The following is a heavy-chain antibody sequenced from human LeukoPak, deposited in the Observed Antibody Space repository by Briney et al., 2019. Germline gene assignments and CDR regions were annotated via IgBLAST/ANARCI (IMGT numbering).Heavy chain of an antibody. Sequence: GSLRLSCAASGFTFSTYSMNWVRQAPGKGLEWVSSITPSGSYIYYATSVKGRFTISRDNAKNSLYLQMNSLRAEDTAVYYCARDFSSGSIWGQGTMVTVSS. V-gene: IGHV3-21*01. J-gene: IGHJ3*02. CDR3: ARDFSSGSI. CDR1: GFTFSTYS. D-gene: IGHD6-25*01. CDR2: ITPSGSYI.